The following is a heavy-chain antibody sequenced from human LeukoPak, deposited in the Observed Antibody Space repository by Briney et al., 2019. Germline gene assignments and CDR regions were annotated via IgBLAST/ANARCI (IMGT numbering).Heavy chain of an antibody. CDR1: GGSISSYY. V-gene: IGHV4-59*01. J-gene: IGHJ4*02. Sequence: TPSETLSLTCTVSGGSISSYYWSWIRQPPGKGLEWIGYIYYSGSTNYNPSLKSRVTISVDTSKNQFSLKLSSVTAADTAVYYCARGRGSYYGPLFYWCQGTLVTVSS. CDR2: IYYSGST. CDR3: ARGRGSYYGPLFY. D-gene: IGHD1-26*01.